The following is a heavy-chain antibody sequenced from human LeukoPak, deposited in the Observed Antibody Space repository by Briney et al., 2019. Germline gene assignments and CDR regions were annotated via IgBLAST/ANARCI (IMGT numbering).Heavy chain of an antibody. CDR2: IYPGDSDT. Sequence: GESLKISCQGSGFTFTIYWIGWVRQMPGKGLEWMGIIYPGDSDTRYSPSFQGQVTISADKSISTAYLQWSSLKASDTAMYYCARPRYGSSWYLFDYWGQGTLVTVSS. CDR3: ARPRYGSSWYLFDY. V-gene: IGHV5-51*01. J-gene: IGHJ4*02. CDR1: GFTFTIYW. D-gene: IGHD6-13*01.